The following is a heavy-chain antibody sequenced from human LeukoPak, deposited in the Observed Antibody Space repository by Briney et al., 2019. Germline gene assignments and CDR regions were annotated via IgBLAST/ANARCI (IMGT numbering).Heavy chain of an antibody. D-gene: IGHD3-16*02. J-gene: IGHJ4*02. CDR1: GFTFGSPW. Sequence: GGSLRLSYAASGFTFGSPWMHWVRQAPGKGLVWVSRINSDGSATAYADSVKGRFTISRDNAENTLYLQMNSLRAEDTAVYYCARGTAGYHSSYFDYWGQGTLVTVSS. CDR3: ARGTAGYHSSYFDY. CDR2: INSDGSAT. V-gene: IGHV3-74*01.